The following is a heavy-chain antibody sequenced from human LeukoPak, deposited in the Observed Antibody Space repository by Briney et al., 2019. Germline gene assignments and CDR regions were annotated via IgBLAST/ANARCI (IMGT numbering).Heavy chain of an antibody. J-gene: IGHJ5*02. CDR3: AKVSLDWLLDP. D-gene: IGHD3-9*01. CDR2: ISSSSSYT. CDR1: GFTFSDYY. Sequence: GGSLRLPCAASGFTFSDYYMSWIRQAPGKGLEWVSYISSSSSYTNYADSVKGRFTISRDNAKNPLYLQMNSLRAEDTAVYYCAKVSLDWLLDPWGQGTLVTVSS. V-gene: IGHV3-11*06.